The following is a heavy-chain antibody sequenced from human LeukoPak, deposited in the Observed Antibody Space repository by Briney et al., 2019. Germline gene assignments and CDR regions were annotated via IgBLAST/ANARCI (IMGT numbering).Heavy chain of an antibody. CDR2: INHSGST. V-gene: IGHV4-34*01. D-gene: IGHD3-22*01. CDR1: GGSFSGYY. J-gene: IGHJ4*02. Sequence: SETLSLTCAVYGGSFSGYYWSWIRQPPGKGLEWIGEINHSGSTNYNPSLKSRVTISVATSKNQFYLKLSSVTAADTAVYYCARCYYYDSSGPLSYWGQGTLVTVSS. CDR3: ARCYYYDSSGPLSY.